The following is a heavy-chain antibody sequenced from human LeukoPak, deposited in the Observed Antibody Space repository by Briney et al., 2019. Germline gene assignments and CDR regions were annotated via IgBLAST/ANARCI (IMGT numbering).Heavy chain of an antibody. D-gene: IGHD2-2*01. CDR2: IYYSGST. CDR3: ARGGRRYCSTTTCCEFDF. Sequence: SETLSLTCAVYGGSFSGYYWSWIRQPPGKGPEWIGYIYYSGSTNYNPSLKSRVTISVDTPKDQFSLKLSSVTAADTAVYYCARGGRRYCSTTTCCEFDFWGRGTLVTVSS. J-gene: IGHJ4*02. CDR1: GGSFSGYY. V-gene: IGHV4-59*01.